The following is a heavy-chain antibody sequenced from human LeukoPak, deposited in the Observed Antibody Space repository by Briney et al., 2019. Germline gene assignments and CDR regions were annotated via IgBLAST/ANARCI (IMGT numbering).Heavy chain of an antibody. D-gene: IGHD3-9*01. CDR1: GGSISSSSYY. Sequence: PSETLSLTCTVSGGSISSSSYYWGWIRQPPGKGLEWIGSIYYSGSTYYNPSLKSRVTISVDTSKNQFSLKLSSVTAADTAVYYCARHRIARYYDILTGAFDIWGQGTMVTVSS. V-gene: IGHV4-39*01. CDR2: IYYSGST. J-gene: IGHJ3*02. CDR3: ARHRIARYYDILTGAFDI.